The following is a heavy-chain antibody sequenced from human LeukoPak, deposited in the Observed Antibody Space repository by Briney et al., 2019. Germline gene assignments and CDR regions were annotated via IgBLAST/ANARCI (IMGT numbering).Heavy chain of an antibody. CDR3: ARDNPPRGWYGGGYYFDY. Sequence: ASVKVSCKASGYTFTSYYTHWVRQAPGQGLEWMGIVNPSGGSTSYAQKFQGRVTMTRDMSTSTVYMELSSLRSEDTAVYYCARDNPPRGWYGGGYYFDYWGQGTLVTVPS. D-gene: IGHD6-19*01. V-gene: IGHV1-46*01. CDR1: GYTFTSYY. CDR2: VNPSGGST. J-gene: IGHJ4*02.